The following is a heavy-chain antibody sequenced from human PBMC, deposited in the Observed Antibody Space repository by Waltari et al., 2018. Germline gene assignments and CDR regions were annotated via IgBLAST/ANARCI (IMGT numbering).Heavy chain of an antibody. V-gene: IGHV3-48*01. CDR2: VSSSSSTI. CDR1: GFTFSSYS. D-gene: IGHD6-19*01. J-gene: IGHJ4*02. Sequence: EVQLVESGGGLVQPGGSLRLSCAASGFTFSSYSMTWVRQAPGKGREWGSSVSSSSSTIYYGASVKGRLTISRDKAKNTLYRQMNRLRAEDTAVYYCARDRVWYLGYWGQGTLVTVSS. CDR3: ARDRVWYLGY.